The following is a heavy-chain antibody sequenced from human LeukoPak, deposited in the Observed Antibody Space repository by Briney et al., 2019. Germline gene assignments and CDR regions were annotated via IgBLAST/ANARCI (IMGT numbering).Heavy chain of an antibody. V-gene: IGHV4-38-2*01. J-gene: IGHJ6*03. D-gene: IGHD2/OR15-2a*01. CDR3: ARLYLGYMDV. Sequence: SETLSLTCAVSGYSISSGYYWGWIRQPPGKGLEWIGSIYHSGSTYYNPSLKSRVTISVDTSKNQFSLKLSSVTAADTAAYYCARLYLGYMDVWGKGTTVTVSS. CDR1: GYSISSGYY. CDR2: IYHSGST.